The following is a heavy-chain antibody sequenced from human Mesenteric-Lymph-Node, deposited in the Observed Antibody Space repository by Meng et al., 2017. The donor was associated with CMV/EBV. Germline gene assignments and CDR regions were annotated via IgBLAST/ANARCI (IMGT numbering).Heavy chain of an antibody. D-gene: IGHD6-19*01. CDR2: ISDSGNST. J-gene: IGHJ4*02. Sequence: GGSLRLSCVTSGFTFSNYAMSWVRQAPGKGLEWVSTISDSGNSTYYAPSVKGRFTISRDNSKHTLYVQMKSLRADDTAVYYCAKFSSGLFEYDYFDYWGQGTLVTVSS. V-gene: IGHV3-23*01. CDR1: GFTFSNYA. CDR3: AKFSSGLFEYDYFDY.